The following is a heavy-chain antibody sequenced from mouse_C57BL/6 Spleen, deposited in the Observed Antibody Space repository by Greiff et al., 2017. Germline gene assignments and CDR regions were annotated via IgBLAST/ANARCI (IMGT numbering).Heavy chain of an antibody. J-gene: IGHJ4*01. CDR2: IDPSDSYT. CDR3: ARGRDGNYAMDY. D-gene: IGHD2-1*01. CDR1: GYTFTSYW. Sequence: QVQLQQPGAELVMPGASVKLSCKASGYTFTSYWMHWVKQRSGQGLEWIGEIDPSDSYTNYNQKFKGKSTLTVDKSSSTAYMQLGSLTSEDSAGYYCARGRDGNYAMDYWGQGTSVTVSS. V-gene: IGHV1-69*01.